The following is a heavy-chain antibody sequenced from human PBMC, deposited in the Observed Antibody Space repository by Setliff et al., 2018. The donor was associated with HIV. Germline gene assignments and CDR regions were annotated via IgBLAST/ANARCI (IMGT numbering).Heavy chain of an antibody. D-gene: IGHD3-10*01. Sequence: PSETLSLTCTVSGGSISTSNYYWGWIRQPPGKGLEWIGYIYTSGSTNYNPPLQSRVTISVDTSKNQLSLKLSSVTAADTAVYYCARHSGVASPNWFDPWGQGTLVTVSS. CDR1: GGSISTSNYY. J-gene: IGHJ5*02. CDR2: IYTSGST. V-gene: IGHV4-61*05. CDR3: ARHSGVASPNWFDP.